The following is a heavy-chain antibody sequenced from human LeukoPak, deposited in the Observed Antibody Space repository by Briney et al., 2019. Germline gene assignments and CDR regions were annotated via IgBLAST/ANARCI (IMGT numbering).Heavy chain of an antibody. CDR2: IRSKANSYAT. Sequence: GRSLRLSCAASGFTFSGSAMHWVRQASGKGREWVGRIRSKANSYATAYAASVKGRFTISRDDSKNTAYLQMNSLKTEDTAVYYCTASVPTGPWGQGTLVTVSS. CDR3: TASVPTGP. CDR1: GFTFSGSA. J-gene: IGHJ5*02. V-gene: IGHV3-73*01. D-gene: IGHD4-17*01.